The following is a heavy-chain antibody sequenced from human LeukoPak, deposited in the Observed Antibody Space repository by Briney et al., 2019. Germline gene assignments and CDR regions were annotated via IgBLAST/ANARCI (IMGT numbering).Heavy chain of an antibody. V-gene: IGHV3-23*01. J-gene: IGHJ4*02. CDR3: AKDDPIIYGSSGSLDH. D-gene: IGHD3-22*01. CDR1: GFTFSNYV. CDR2: ICDSGSST. Sequence: PGGSLRLSCAASGFTFSNYVMNWVRQAPGKGLEWVSGICDSGSSTFYADSVKGRFTISRDNSKNTLYLQMNSLRAEDTAVYYCAKDDPIIYGSSGSLDHWGQGTLVTASS.